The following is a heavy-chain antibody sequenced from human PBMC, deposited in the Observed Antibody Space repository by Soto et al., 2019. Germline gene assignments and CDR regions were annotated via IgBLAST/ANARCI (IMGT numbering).Heavy chain of an antibody. J-gene: IGHJ4*02. D-gene: IGHD6-13*01. CDR1: GYTFSNFC. CDR2: IYPGDHET. Sequence: GESLKISCQCSGYTFSNFCIGWVRQLPGQGLEWMGIIYPGDHETRYSPSFLGKVTISAETSINTAYLQWSSLEASDSAFYFCARSPRSSPYFDFWGQGALVPVSS. V-gene: IGHV5-51*01. CDR3: ARSPRSSPYFDF.